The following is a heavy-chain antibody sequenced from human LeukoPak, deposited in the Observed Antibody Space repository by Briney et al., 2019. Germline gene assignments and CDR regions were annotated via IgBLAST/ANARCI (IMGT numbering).Heavy chain of an antibody. CDR1: GGSISSGSYY. CDR3: ASSMITFGGVIAVDAFDI. J-gene: IGHJ3*02. V-gene: IGHV4-61*02. CDR2: IYTSGST. D-gene: IGHD3-16*02. Sequence: SETLSLTCTVSGGSISSGSYYWSWIRQPAGKGLEWIGRIYTSGSTNYNPSLKSRVTISVDTSKNQFSLKLSSVTAADTAVYYCASSMITFGGVIAVDAFDIWGKGTTVTVSS.